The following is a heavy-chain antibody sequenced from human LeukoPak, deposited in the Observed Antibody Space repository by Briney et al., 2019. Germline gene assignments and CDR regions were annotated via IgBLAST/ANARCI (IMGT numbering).Heavy chain of an antibody. CDR2: ISRDNNII. D-gene: IGHD2-15*01. CDR3: VRDNPRCCGVVPANIDDF. CDR1: GFIFSRDS. J-gene: IGHJ4*02. Sequence: GGSLRLSCAASGFIFSRDSMNWVRQAPGKGLEWISYISRDNNIIFYADSVRGRFTISRDNAKNSLYLQMNSLRAEDTAVYYCVRDNPRCCGVVPANIDDFWGQGTLVTVSS. V-gene: IGHV3-48*01.